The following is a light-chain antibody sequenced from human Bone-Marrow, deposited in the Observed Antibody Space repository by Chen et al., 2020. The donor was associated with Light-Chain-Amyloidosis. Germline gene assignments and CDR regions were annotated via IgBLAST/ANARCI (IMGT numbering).Light chain of an antibody. CDR1: ISNIRKNH. Sequence: QSILIQPPPPSGTAGQRVPMSCSGTISNIRKNHVYWYQQFPGMAPKLLIYVSDQRSSGVPDRFSASKSGISASLAINGLRSEDEADYYCAAWDDSLTGPVFGGGTKLTVL. CDR2: VSD. J-gene: IGLJ3*02. V-gene: IGLV1-47*01. CDR3: AAWDDSLTGPV.